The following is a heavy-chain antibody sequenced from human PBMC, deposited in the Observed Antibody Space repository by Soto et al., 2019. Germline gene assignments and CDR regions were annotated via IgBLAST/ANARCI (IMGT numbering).Heavy chain of an antibody. Sequence: ASVKVSCKASGFTFTSSAVHWVRQAPGQGLEWMGWINPNSGGTNYVQKFQGRVTMTRDTSISTAYMELSRLRSDDTAVYYCARVFDPWGQGTLVTVSS. V-gene: IGHV1-2*02. J-gene: IGHJ5*02. CDR3: ARVFDP. CDR1: GFTFTSSA. CDR2: INPNSGGT.